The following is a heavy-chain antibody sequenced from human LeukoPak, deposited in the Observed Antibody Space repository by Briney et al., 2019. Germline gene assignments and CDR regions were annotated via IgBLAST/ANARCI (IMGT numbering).Heavy chain of an antibody. CDR1: GFTFSSYA. CDR2: ISYDGSNK. D-gene: IGHD5-18*01. CDR3: ARGRGYSYAHFDY. J-gene: IGHJ4*02. Sequence: GRSLRLSCAASGFTFSSYAMHWVRQAPGKGLEWVAVISYDGSNKYYADSVKGRFTISRDNSKNTLYLQMGSLRAEDMAVYYCARGRGYSYAHFDYWGQGTLVTVSS. V-gene: IGHV3-30*14.